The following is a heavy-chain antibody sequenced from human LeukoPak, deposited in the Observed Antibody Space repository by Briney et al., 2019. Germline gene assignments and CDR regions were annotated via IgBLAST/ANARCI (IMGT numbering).Heavy chain of an antibody. CDR2: ISAYNGNT. D-gene: IGHD7-27*01. Sequence: GASVKVSCKASGYTFTSYGISWVRQAPGQGLEWMGWISAYNGNTNYAQKLQGRVTMTTDTSTSTAYMELRSLRSDDTAVYYCARAELTGKRKGRFDHWGQGTLVTVSS. J-gene: IGHJ4*02. CDR1: GYTFTSYG. CDR3: ARAELTGKRKGRFDH. V-gene: IGHV1-18*01.